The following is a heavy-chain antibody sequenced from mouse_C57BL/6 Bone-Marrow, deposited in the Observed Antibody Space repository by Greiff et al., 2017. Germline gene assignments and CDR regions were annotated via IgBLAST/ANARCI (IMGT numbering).Heavy chain of an antibody. CDR1: GFTFSDFY. CDR2: SRNKANDYTT. CDR3: ARDAPDYYGSSLSYAMDY. J-gene: IGHJ4*01. D-gene: IGHD1-1*01. V-gene: IGHV7-1*01. Sequence: EVKLVESGGGLVQSGRSLRLSCATSGFTFSDFYMEWVRQAPGKGLEWIAASRNKANDYTTEYSASVKGRFIVSRDTSQSILYLQMNALRAEDTAIYYCARDAPDYYGSSLSYAMDYWGQGTSVTVSS.